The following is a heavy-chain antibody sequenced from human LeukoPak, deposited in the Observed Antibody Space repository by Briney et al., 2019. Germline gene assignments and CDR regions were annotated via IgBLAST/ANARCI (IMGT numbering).Heavy chain of an antibody. Sequence: SEPLSLTCTVSGGSISNYYLNWIRQPPGKGLEWIGYIYYSGSTHYNPSLKSRVTMSVDTSKNQFSLKLSSVTAADTAVYYCAGEVTAFRSSAFDIWGQGTMVTVSS. CDR1: GGSISNYY. J-gene: IGHJ3*02. CDR2: IYYSGST. CDR3: AGEVTAFRSSAFDI. D-gene: IGHD2-21*02. V-gene: IGHV4-59*01.